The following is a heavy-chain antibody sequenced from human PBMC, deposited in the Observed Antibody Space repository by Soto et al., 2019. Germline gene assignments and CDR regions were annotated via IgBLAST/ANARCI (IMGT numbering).Heavy chain of an antibody. CDR3: ARTPGGYDILTGYYYYYGMDV. J-gene: IGHJ6*02. CDR1: GFSLSTSGMC. Sequence: VSGPTLVNPTQTLTLTCTFSGFSLSTSGMCVSWIRQPPGKALEWLARIDWDDDKYYSTSLKTRLTISKDTSKNQVVLTMTNMDPVDTATYYCARTPGGYDILTGYYYYYGMDVWGQGTTVTSP. D-gene: IGHD3-9*01. CDR2: IDWDDDK. V-gene: IGHV2-70*11.